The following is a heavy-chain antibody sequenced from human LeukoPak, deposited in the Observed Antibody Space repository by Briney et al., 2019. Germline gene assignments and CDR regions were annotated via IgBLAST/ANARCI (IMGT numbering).Heavy chain of an antibody. Sequence: GGSLRLSCAASGFTFSSYAMSWVRQAPGKGLEWVSAISGSGGSTYYADSVKGRFTISRDNAKNSLYLQMNSLRAEDTAVYYCARVYYYDSSGYPPPPDYWGQGTPVTVSS. J-gene: IGHJ4*02. CDR2: ISGSGGST. CDR1: GFTFSSYA. V-gene: IGHV3-23*01. CDR3: ARVYYYDSSGYPPPPDY. D-gene: IGHD3-22*01.